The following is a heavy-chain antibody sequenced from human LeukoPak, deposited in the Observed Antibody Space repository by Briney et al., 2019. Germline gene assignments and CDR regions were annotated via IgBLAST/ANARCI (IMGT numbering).Heavy chain of an antibody. Sequence: SETLSLTCAVYGGSFSGYYWSWIRQPPGKGLEWVGEINHSGSTNYNPSLKSRVTISVETTKNQFSLKLISVTAADTAVFYCARSGYSSSLRPYYNSMGIWGQGPTVTVTS. J-gene: IGHJ6*02. CDR3: ARSGYSSSLRPYYNSMGI. D-gene: IGHD6-6*01. CDR1: GGSFSGYY. V-gene: IGHV4-34*01. CDR2: INHSGST.